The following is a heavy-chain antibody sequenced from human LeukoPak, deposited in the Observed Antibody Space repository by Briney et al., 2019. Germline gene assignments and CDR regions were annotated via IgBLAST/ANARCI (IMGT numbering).Heavy chain of an antibody. CDR3: ARGGVDYYGSGTYYLMYYFDY. Sequence: PGGSLRLSCAASGFNFNTYVMSWVPQAPGKGLEWVSGISGSGGAPYYADSVKGRFTISRDDPHNALYLQMNSLRAEDTAVYFCARGGVDYYGSGTYYLMYYFDYWGQGALVTVSS. D-gene: IGHD3-10*01. J-gene: IGHJ4*02. V-gene: IGHV3-23*01. CDR1: GFNFNTYV. CDR2: ISGSGGAP.